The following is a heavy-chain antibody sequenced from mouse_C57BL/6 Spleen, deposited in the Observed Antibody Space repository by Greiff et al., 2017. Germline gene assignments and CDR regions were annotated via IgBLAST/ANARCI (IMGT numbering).Heavy chain of an antibody. CDR3: AKNGGGTTPFAY. J-gene: IGHJ3*01. CDR2: IWRGGST. D-gene: IGHD1-1*01. Sequence: VQRVESGPGLVQPSQSLSITCTVSGFSLTSYGVHWVRQSPGKGLEWLGVIWRGGSTDYNAAFMSRLSITKDNSKSQVFFKMNSLQADDTAIYYCAKNGGGTTPFAYWGQGTLVTVSA. CDR1: GFSLTSYG. V-gene: IGHV2-5*01.